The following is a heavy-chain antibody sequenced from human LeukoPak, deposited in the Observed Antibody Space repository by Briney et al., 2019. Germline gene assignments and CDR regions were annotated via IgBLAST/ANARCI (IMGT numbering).Heavy chain of an antibody. J-gene: IGHJ4*02. Sequence: PGGSLRLSCAASGFTFRRYWMHWVRQAPGRGLAWVSRINSDGYSTTYADSVRGRFTISRDNGKNTLYLQMNSLRVEDTAVYYCARGNNGFDFWGQGTLVTVPP. CDR2: INSDGYST. CDR3: ARGNNGFDF. CDR1: GFTFRRYW. D-gene: IGHD4-23*01. V-gene: IGHV3-74*03.